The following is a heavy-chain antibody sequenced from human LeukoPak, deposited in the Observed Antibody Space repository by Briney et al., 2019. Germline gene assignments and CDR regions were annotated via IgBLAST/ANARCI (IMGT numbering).Heavy chain of an antibody. CDR2: IYHSGST. J-gene: IGHJ4*02. CDR1: GYSISSGYY. D-gene: IGHD6-19*01. Sequence: SETLSLTCTVSGYSISSGYYWGWIRQPPGKGLEWIGSIYHSGSTYYNPSLKSRVTISVDTSKNQFSLKLSSVTAADTAVYYCARGIGSGWYEEFDYWGQGTLVTVSS. CDR3: ARGIGSGWYEEFDY. V-gene: IGHV4-38-2*02.